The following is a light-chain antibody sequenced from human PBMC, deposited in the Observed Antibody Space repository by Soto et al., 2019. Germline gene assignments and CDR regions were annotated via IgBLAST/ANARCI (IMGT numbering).Light chain of an antibody. CDR2: DVS. Sequence: QSVLTQPASLSGSPGQSITISCTGTSRDVVGYNYVSWYQHHPGKAPKLIIYDVSNRPSGVSIRFSGSKSDNTASLTISGLQPEDEADYHCSSYTTSNTRQIVFGTGTKVTVL. CDR3: SSYTTSNTRQIV. CDR1: SRDVVGYNY. J-gene: IGLJ1*01. V-gene: IGLV2-14*03.